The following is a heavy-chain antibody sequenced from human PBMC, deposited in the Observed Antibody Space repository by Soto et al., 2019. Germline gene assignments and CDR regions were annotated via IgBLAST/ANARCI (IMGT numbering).Heavy chain of an antibody. CDR1: EFTFSNFN. CDR3: ATGGPLPSLACMDV. V-gene: IGHV3-21*01. Sequence: EVQLVESGGGLVKPGGSLRLSCEASEFTFSNFNMNWVRQAPGKGLEWVSSIVSGDYTYYADSVKGRCTISRENAKKSLSVRVNSLRAGDTAVYYCATGGPLPSLACMDVWGPGTGVTVSS. CDR2: IVSGDYT. D-gene: IGHD3-16*01. J-gene: IGHJ6*02.